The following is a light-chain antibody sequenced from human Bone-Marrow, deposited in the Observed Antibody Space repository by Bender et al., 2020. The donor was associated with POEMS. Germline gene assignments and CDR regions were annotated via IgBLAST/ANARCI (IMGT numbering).Light chain of an antibody. J-gene: IGLJ3*02. Sequence: SYELTQPPSVSVSPGQTARITCSGDALPKSYAYWYQQKPGQAPVLVIYKDSKRSSGIPERFSGSSSGTTVTLTISGVQAEDEADYYCQSSASSGNYKMFGGGTRLTVL. CDR1: ALPKSY. V-gene: IGLV3-25*03. CDR2: KDS. CDR3: QSSASSGNYKM.